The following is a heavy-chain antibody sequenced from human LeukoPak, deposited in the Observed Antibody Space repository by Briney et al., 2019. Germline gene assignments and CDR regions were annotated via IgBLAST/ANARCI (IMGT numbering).Heavy chain of an antibody. V-gene: IGHV1-2*02. CDR1: GFTFTGYY. CDR2: IQPNSGGT. D-gene: IGHD3-3*01. Sequence: SVKVSCQASGFTFTGYYMHWVRQAPGQGLEWMGWIQPNSGGTKYAQKFQGRVTMTRDTSISTAYMELSRLGSDDTAVYYCARGMGYYDCGGENWFDPWGQGTLVTVSS. CDR3: ARGMGYYDCGGENWFDP. J-gene: IGHJ5*02.